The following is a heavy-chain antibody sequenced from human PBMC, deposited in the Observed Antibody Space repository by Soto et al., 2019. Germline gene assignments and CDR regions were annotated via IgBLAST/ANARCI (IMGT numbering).Heavy chain of an antibody. V-gene: IGHV3-9*01. CDR1: GFTFDDYA. CDR2: INWNSGSI. J-gene: IGHJ6*02. CDR3: AKDSGQQLVRGYYYYGMDV. Sequence: GGSLRLSCAASGFTFDDYAMHWVRQVPGKGLEWVSGINWNSGSIGYADSVKGRFAISRDNAKNSLHLQMNSLRAEDTAVYYCAKDSGQQLVRGYYYYGMDVWGQGTTVTVSS. D-gene: IGHD6-13*01.